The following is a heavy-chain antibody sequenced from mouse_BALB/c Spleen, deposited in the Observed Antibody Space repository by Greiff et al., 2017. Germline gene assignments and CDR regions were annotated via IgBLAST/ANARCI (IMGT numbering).Heavy chain of an antibody. J-gene: IGHJ2*01. CDR1: GYTFTDYE. Sequence: QVQLQQSGAELVRPGASVTLSCKASGYTFTDYEMHWVKQTPVNGLEWIGAIDPETGGTAYNQKFKGKATLTADKSSSTAYMELRSLTSEDSAVYYCTTLTFDYWGQGTTLTVSS. D-gene: IGHD4-1*01. V-gene: IGHV1-15*01. CDR2: IDPETGGT. CDR3: TTLTFDY.